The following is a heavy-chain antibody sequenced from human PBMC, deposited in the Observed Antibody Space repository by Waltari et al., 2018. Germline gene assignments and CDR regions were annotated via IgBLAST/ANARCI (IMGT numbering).Heavy chain of an antibody. CDR3: AKDQWELSTDSVDY. CDR1: GFTFSSYC. Sequence: QVQLVESGGGVVQPGRSLRLSCAASGFTFSSYCMHWVLQAPGKGLEGVAVISYDGSKKYYADSVKGRFTISRDNSKNTLYLQMNSLRAEDTAVYYCAKDQWELSTDSVDYWGQGTLVTVSS. D-gene: IGHD1-26*01. CDR2: ISYDGSKK. J-gene: IGHJ4*02. V-gene: IGHV3-30*18.